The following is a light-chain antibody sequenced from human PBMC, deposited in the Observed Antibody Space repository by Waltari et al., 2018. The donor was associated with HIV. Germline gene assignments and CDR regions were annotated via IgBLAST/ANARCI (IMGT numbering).Light chain of an antibody. CDR2: DVS. CDR1: SSDVGSYNR. J-gene: IGLJ1*01. CDR3: SLYTSTNTYV. V-gene: IGLV2-18*01. Sequence: QSALTQPPSVSGSPGQSVTISCTGTSSDVGSYNRVSWYRQPPGAAPKLMIFDVSHRPSGVPDRFSGSKSGKTASLTISGLQAEDEATYYCSLYTSTNTYVVGTGTEVTVL.